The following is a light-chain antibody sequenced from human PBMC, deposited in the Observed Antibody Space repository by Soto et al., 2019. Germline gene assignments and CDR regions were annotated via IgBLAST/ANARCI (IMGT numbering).Light chain of an antibody. CDR3: QQYGSSLPWT. CDR1: QSVSYSY. J-gene: IGKJ1*01. Sequence: EIVLTQSPGTLSLSPGERATLSCRAGQSVSYSYLAWYQQKPGQAPRLLIYGASTRATGMPDRFSGSGSGKDFTLTISRLEPEDFAVYYCQQYGSSLPWTFGQGTRVEIK. V-gene: IGKV3-20*01. CDR2: GAS.